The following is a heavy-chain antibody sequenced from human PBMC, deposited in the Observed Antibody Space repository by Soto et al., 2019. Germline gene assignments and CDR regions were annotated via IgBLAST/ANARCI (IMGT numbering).Heavy chain of an antibody. Sequence: EVQLLESGGGLVQPGGSLRLSCAASGFTFSSYAMSWVPQAPGKGLEWVSGITGSGGTTYYADSVKGRFAISRDNSETTLYMQMNSLRAEDTAVYFCAKQYYDILAGCDKWGQGTLVTVSS. CDR3: AKQYYDILAGCDK. V-gene: IGHV3-23*01. J-gene: IGHJ4*02. CDR2: ITGSGGTT. D-gene: IGHD3-9*01. CDR1: GFTFSSYA.